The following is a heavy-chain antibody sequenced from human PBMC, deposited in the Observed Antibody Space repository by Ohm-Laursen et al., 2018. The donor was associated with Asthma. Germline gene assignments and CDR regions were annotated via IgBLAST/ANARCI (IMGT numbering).Heavy chain of an antibody. Sequence: SLRLSCAASGYTFSRYSIHWVRQIPGKGLEWVASISTASSFIYYADSVRGRFTTSRDNARNSVYLQMNSLRAEDTALYCCARIRPEWELPGREYSLHHWGEGTLVTVSS. CDR3: ARIRPEWELPGREYSLHH. V-gene: IGHV3-21*01. J-gene: IGHJ1*01. D-gene: IGHD1-26*01. CDR1: GYTFSRYS. CDR2: ISTASSFI.